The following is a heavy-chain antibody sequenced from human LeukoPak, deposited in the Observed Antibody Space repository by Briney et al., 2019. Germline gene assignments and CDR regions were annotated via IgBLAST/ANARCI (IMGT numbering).Heavy chain of an antibody. Sequence: PGKSLTLSCAASGFTFSSYGMHWVRQAPGKGLEWVADIWYDGSNKYYPDPVKGRFTISRDQSKLTLYLEMDSVRAEDTAVYYGATSGRDPQLSFDYWGQGTLVTVSS. CDR1: GFTFSSYG. V-gene: IGHV3-33*08. CDR2: IWYDGSNK. J-gene: IGHJ4*02. D-gene: IGHD3-10*01. CDR3: ATSGRDPQLSFDY.